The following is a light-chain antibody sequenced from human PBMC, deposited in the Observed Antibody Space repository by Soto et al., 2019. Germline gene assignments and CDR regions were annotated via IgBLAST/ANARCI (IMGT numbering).Light chain of an antibody. CDR2: GAS. CDR3: QQYGSSPIT. V-gene: IGKV3-20*01. Sequence: EKVMTQSPATRSVSPGERATLSGRASQSVRSSLPWYQQKPGQPPRLLIYGASSRATGIPDRFSGSGSGTDFTLTISRLEPEDFAVYYCQQYGSSPITFGQGTRLEI. J-gene: IGKJ5*01. CDR1: QSVRSS.